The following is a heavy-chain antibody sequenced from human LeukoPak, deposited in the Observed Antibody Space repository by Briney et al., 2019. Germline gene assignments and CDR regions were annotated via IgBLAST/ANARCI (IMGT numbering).Heavy chain of an antibody. CDR3: ARGPDRFAIAARSNDY. Sequence: GGSLRLSCAASGFTFSSYGMHWVRQAPGKGLEWVAVISYDGSNKYYADSVKGRFTISRDNSKNTLYLQMNSLRAEDTAVYYCARGPDRFAIAARSNDYWGQGTLVTVSS. CDR2: ISYDGSNK. V-gene: IGHV3-30*19. D-gene: IGHD6-6*01. J-gene: IGHJ4*02. CDR1: GFTFSSYG.